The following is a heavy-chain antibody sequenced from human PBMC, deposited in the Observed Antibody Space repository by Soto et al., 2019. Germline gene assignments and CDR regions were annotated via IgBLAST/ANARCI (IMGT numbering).Heavy chain of an antibody. CDR2: ISGSGGST. CDR3: ARPSSGWYFDY. CDR1: GFTFSSYA. Sequence: EVQLLESGGGLVQPGGSLRLSCAASGFTFSSYAMNWVRQAPGKGLEWVSVISGSGGSTYYADSVKGRFTISRDNSKNTLYLQMNSLRAEYTAVYYFARPSSGWYFDYWGQGTLVTVSS. D-gene: IGHD6-19*01. V-gene: IGHV3-23*01. J-gene: IGHJ4*02.